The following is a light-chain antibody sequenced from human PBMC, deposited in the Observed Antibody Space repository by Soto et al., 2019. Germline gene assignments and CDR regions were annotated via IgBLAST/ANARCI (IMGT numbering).Light chain of an antibody. CDR1: QTISSW. J-gene: IGKJ4*01. Sequence: DIQMTQSPSTLSGSVGDRVTITCRASQTISSWLAWYQQKPGKAPKLLIYKASTLKSGVPSRFSGSGSGTEFTLTISSLQPEDFVVYYCQQYSNWPLLSFGGGTKVDI. CDR3: QQYSNWPLLS. CDR2: KAS. V-gene: IGKV1-5*03.